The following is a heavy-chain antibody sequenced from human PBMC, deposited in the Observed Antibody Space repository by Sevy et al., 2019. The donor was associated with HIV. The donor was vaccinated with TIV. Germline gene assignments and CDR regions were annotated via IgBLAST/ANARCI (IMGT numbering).Heavy chain of an antibody. CDR1: GYSFTSYW. CDR3: LRVDPLSLADAFDI. D-gene: IGHD2-15*01. V-gene: IGHV5-51*01. J-gene: IGHJ3*02. CDR2: IYPGDSDT. Sequence: GESLKISCKGSGYSFTSYWIGWVRQMPGKGLEWMGIIYPGDSDTRYSPSFQGQVTISADKSISTAYLQWSSLKASDIAMYYCLRVDPLSLADAFDIWGQGTMVTVSS.